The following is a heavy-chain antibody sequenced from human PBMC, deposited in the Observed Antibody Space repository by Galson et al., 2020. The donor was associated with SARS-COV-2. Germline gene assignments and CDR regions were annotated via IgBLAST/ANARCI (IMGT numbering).Heavy chain of an antibody. V-gene: IGHV4-31*03. Sequence: SETLSLTCTVSGGSISSGGYYWSWIRQHPGKGLEWIGYIYYSGSTYYNPSLKSRVTISVETSKNQFSLKLSSVTAADTAVYYCARDGDFDWFDYWGQGTLVTVSS. CDR1: GGSISSGGYY. CDR3: ARDGDFDWFDY. CDR2: IYYSGST. J-gene: IGHJ5*01. D-gene: IGHD3-3*01.